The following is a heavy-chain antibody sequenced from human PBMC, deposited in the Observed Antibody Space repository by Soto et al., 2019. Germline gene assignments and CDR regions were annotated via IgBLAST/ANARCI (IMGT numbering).Heavy chain of an antibody. V-gene: IGHV4-31*03. Sequence: SETLSLTCTVSGGSISSGGYYWSWIRQHPGKGLEWIGYIYYSGSTYYNPSLKSRVTISVDTSKNQFSLKLSSVTAADTAVYYCARDPTVTTKDAFDIWGQGTMVTVSS. J-gene: IGHJ3*02. CDR2: IYYSGST. CDR1: GGSISSGGYY. D-gene: IGHD4-17*01. CDR3: ARDPTVTTKDAFDI.